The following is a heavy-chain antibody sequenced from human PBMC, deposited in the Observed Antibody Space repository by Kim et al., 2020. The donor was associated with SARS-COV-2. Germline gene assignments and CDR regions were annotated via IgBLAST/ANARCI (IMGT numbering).Heavy chain of an antibody. CDR3: ARQPAPYNWNYDDWFDP. CDR2: IYYSGST. V-gene: IGHV4-39*01. Sequence: SETLSLTCTVSGGSISSSSYYWGWIRQPPGKGLEWIGSIYYSGSTYYNPSLKSRVTIYVDTSKNQFSLKLSSVTAADTAVYYCARQPAPYNWNYDDWFDPWGQGTLVTVAS. D-gene: IGHD1-7*01. CDR1: GGSISSSSYY. J-gene: IGHJ5*02.